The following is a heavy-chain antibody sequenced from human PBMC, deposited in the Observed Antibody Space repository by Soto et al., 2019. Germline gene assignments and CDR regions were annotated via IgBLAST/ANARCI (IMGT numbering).Heavy chain of an antibody. CDR3: SAGESVVHYYYGMDV. Sequence: QVQLVESGGGVVQPGRSLRLSCAASGFTFSSYAMHWVRQAPGKGLEWVAVISYDGSNKYYADSVKGRFTISRDNSKNSLYLQMNSLRAEDTAVSYCSAGESVVHYYYGMDVWGQGTTATVSS. V-gene: IGHV3-30-3*01. CDR1: GFTFSSYA. CDR2: ISYDGSNK. J-gene: IGHJ6*02. D-gene: IGHD2-2*01.